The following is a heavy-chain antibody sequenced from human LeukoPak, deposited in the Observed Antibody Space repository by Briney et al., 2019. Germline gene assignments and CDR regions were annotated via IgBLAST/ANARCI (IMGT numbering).Heavy chain of an antibody. Sequence: GASVKVSCKASGYTFTSYGISWVRQAPGQGLEGMGWISAYNGNRNYAQKFQGRVTMTTDTSTTTAFMELRSLRSDDTAVYYCARGPGTVVTRGDYWGQGTLVTVSS. D-gene: IGHD2-21*02. V-gene: IGHV1-18*01. CDR2: ISAYNGNR. J-gene: IGHJ4*02. CDR1: GYTFTSYG. CDR3: ARGPGTVVTRGDY.